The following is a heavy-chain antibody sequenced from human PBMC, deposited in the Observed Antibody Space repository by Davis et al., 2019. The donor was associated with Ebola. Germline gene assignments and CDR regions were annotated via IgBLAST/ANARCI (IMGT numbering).Heavy chain of an antibody. Sequence: GESLKISCAFSGFSASSYSMNWVRQASGKGLEWVSRINSDGSFTSYADSVKGRFTISRDNAKDTLFLQMNSLRADDTAVYYCATDPYGANPQSADYWGQGSLVTVSS. V-gene: IGHV3-74*01. CDR3: ATDPYGANPQSADY. CDR2: INSDGSFT. J-gene: IGHJ4*02. CDR1: GFSASSYS. D-gene: IGHD4/OR15-4a*01.